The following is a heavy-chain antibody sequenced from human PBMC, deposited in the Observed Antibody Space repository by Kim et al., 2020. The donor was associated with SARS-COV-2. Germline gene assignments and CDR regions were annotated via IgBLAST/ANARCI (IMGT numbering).Heavy chain of an antibody. CDR2: INAGNGNT. CDR3: ARGEWMGGYYGSGSYYKSLYYYYGMDV. D-gene: IGHD3-10*01. Sequence: ASVKVSCKASGYTFTSYAMHWVRQAPGQRLEWMGWINAGNGNTKYSQKFQGRVTITRDTSASTAYMELSSLRSEDTAVYYCARGEWMGGYYGSGSYYKSLYYYYGMDVWGQGTTVTVSS. V-gene: IGHV1-3*01. CDR1: GYTFTSYA. J-gene: IGHJ6*02.